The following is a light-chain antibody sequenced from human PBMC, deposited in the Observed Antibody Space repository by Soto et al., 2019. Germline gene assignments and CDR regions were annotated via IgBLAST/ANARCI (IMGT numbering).Light chain of an antibody. Sequence: EIVLTQSPATLSLSPGERATLSCRASQSVGSYFAWYQQKPGQAPRLLLYDAFSRATGIPARFSGSGSGTDFTLTISSLEPEDFAVYFCQQRSSLPLTFGGGTMVEIK. CDR1: QSVGSY. J-gene: IGKJ4*01. V-gene: IGKV3-11*01. CDR3: QQRSSLPLT. CDR2: DAF.